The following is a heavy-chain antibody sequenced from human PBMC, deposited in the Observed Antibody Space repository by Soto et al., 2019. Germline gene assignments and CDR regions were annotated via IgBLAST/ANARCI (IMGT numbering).Heavy chain of an antibody. CDR2: VYNSGST. Sequence: SDTLSLTCPFSGGSISSNYWTWIRPPPGKGLEWIGYVYNSGSTNYNPSLKSRVTISEDTSKSQFSLKVNSMTAADTAVYYCARYRREAVAGYTLDNWGQGILVTVSS. V-gene: IGHV4-59*07. CDR3: ARYRREAVAGYTLDN. J-gene: IGHJ4*02. D-gene: IGHD6-13*01. CDR1: GGSISSNY.